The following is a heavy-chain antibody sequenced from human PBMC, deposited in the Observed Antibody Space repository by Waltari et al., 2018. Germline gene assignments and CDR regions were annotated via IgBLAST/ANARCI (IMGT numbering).Heavy chain of an antibody. V-gene: IGHV1-18*01. J-gene: IGHJ4*02. CDR3: VRDGSGASITFDY. D-gene: IGHD3-10*01. CDR1: GSNFISYS. CDR2: ISANNGKT. Sequence: QVHLVQSGGEVKTPGPSVQVSCMAAGSNFISYSFPWVQQAPGQGHEWMGWISANNGKTNYAQKFQGRLTMTTDPSTSTAYMELRSLTSDDTAVYYCVRDGSGASITFDYWGQGTLVTVSS.